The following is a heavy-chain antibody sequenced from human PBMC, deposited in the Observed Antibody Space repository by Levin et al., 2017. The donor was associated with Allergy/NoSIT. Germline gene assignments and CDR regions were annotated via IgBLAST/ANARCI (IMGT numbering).Heavy chain of an antibody. CDR3: ARGLSDAFDI. J-gene: IGHJ3*02. Sequence: SETLSLTCTVSGGSISSGGYYWSWIRQHPGKGLEWIGYIYYSGSTYYNPSLKSRVTISVDTSKNQFSLKLSSVTAADTAVYYCARGLSDAFDIWGQGTMVTVSS. CDR1: GGSISSGGYY. CDR2: IYYSGST. V-gene: IGHV4-31*03. D-gene: IGHD3-16*02.